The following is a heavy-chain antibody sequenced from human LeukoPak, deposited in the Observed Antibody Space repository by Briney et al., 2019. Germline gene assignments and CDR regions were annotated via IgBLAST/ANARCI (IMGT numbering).Heavy chain of an antibody. CDR2: ISAYNGNT. CDR1: GYTLTELS. CDR3: ARDHPADYDILTGYYKGGRMDY. V-gene: IGHV1-18*01. Sequence: GASVKVSCKVSGYTLTELSMHWVRQAPGQGLEWMGWISAYNGNTNYAQKLQGRVTMTTDTSTSTAYMELRSLRSDDTAVYYCARDHPADYDILTGYYKGGRMDYWGQGTLVTVSS. J-gene: IGHJ4*02. D-gene: IGHD3-9*01.